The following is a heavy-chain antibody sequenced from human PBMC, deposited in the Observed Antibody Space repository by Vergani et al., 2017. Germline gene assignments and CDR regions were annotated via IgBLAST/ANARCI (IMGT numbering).Heavy chain of an antibody. CDR1: GFTFSSYA. CDR3: TKGSRGYTGYFFDY. Sequence: QVQLVESGGGVVQPGRSLRLSCAASGFTFSSYAIHWVRQAPGKGLEWVALISYDGSNKYYADSVKGRFTVSRDNSKNTLYLQMNSLRADDTAVYYCTKGSRGYTGYFFDYWGQGTLATVSS. V-gene: IGHV3-30-3*01. CDR2: ISYDGSNK. D-gene: IGHD5-12*01. J-gene: IGHJ4*02.